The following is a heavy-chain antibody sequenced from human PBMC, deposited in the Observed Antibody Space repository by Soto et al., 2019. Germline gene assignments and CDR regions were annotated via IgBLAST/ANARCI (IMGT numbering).Heavy chain of an antibody. CDR2: LNPNGTFT. Sequence: EVQLVESGGGLVQPGGSLRLSCAGSGFTFSGYWMHWVRQAPGKGPVWVSRLNPNGTFTTNADSVKGRFTISRDNAKNTVYLQMNSLRADDTAVSYCARGGTSPTYWGLFYKWGQGTLVTVSS. CDR1: GFTFSGYW. D-gene: IGHD7-27*01. V-gene: IGHV3-74*01. J-gene: IGHJ4*02. CDR3: ARGGTSPTYWGLFYK.